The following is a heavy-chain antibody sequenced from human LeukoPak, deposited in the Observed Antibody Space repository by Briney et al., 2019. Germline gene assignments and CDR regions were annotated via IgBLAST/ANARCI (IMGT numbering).Heavy chain of an antibody. CDR2: IYWNDDK. V-gene: IGHV2-5*01. CDR1: GFSLSTSGVG. Sequence: SGPTLVNPTQTLTLTCTFSGFSLSTSGVGVGWIRQPPGKALEWLALIYWNDDKRYSPSLKSRLTITKDTSKNQVVLTMTNMDPVDTATYYCALDYDYSNHVGYFQHWGQGTLVTVSS. D-gene: IGHD4-11*01. CDR3: ALDYDYSNHVGYFQH. J-gene: IGHJ1*01.